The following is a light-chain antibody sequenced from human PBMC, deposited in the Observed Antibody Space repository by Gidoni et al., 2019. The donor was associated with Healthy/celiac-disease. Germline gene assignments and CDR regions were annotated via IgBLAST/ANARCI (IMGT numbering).Light chain of an antibody. Sequence: DIQMTQSPSSQSASVGDRVTIPVRASQSISSYLNLYQQKPGKAPKLLIYAASSLQRGVPSRFSGSVSLTDVTLTISSLQPEDLSTYYCQQSYSTPFPFGPGTKVDIK. V-gene: IGKV1-39*01. J-gene: IGKJ3*01. CDR1: QSISSY. CDR2: AAS. CDR3: QQSYSTPFP.